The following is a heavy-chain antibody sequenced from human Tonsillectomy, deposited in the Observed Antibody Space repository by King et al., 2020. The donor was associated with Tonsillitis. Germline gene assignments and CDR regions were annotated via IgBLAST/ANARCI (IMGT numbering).Heavy chain of an antibody. CDR1: GFSLSNPRMG. V-gene: IGHV2-26*01. D-gene: IGHD6-6*01. CDR2: IFSNDEK. J-gene: IGHJ1*01. Sequence: VTLKESGPVLVKPTETLTLTCTVSGFSLSNPRMGVSWIRQPPGKALEWLAHIFSNDEKSYSTSLKSRLTISKDTSKSQVVLTMTNMDSVDRATYYCARLEYSSSSGSEYFQHWGQGTLVTVSS. CDR3: ARLEYSSSSGSEYFQH.